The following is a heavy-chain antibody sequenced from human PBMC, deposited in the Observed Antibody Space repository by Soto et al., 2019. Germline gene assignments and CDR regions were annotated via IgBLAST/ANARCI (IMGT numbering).Heavy chain of an antibody. CDR2: INAYNGDT. Sequence: QVQLVQSGAEVKKPGASVKVSCKASGYTFSTYGISWVRQAPGQGLEWMGWINAYNGDTKYTERLQGRVTMTTDTSTSTAYMELRSLGSDDTAVYYCARRAMGGMDVWGQGTTVTVFS. CDR1: GYTFSTYG. CDR3: ARRAMGGMDV. D-gene: IGHD5-18*01. V-gene: IGHV1-18*01. J-gene: IGHJ6*02.